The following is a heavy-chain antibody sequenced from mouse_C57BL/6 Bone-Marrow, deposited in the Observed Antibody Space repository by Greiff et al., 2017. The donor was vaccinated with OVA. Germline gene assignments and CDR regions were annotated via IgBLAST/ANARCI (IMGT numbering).Heavy chain of an antibody. V-gene: IGHV1-59*01. CDR2: IDPSDSYT. Sequence: QVQLQQPGAELVRPGTSVKLSCKASGYTFTSYWMHWVKQRPGQGLEWIGVIDPSDSYTNYNQKFKGKATLTVDTSSSTAYMQLSSLTSEDSAVYYCAGDYDVGAMDYWGQGTSVTVSS. CDR1: GYTFTSYW. J-gene: IGHJ4*01. CDR3: AGDYDVGAMDY. D-gene: IGHD2-4*01.